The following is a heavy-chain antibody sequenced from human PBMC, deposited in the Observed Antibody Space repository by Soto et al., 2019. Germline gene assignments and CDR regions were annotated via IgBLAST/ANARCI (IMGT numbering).Heavy chain of an antibody. Sequence: EVQLVESGGGLIQPGGSLRLSCAVSGFTVSNNYMSWVRQAPGKGLEGVSVIYSGGYTAYGDSVKGRFTISRDNSKNKQFLQQNSRRPADAAVFYGATQRGGGGYWGQGTLVTVSS. CDR3: ATQRGGGGY. CDR2: IYSGGYT. CDR1: GFTVSNNY. D-gene: IGHD6-25*01. V-gene: IGHV3-53*01. J-gene: IGHJ4*02.